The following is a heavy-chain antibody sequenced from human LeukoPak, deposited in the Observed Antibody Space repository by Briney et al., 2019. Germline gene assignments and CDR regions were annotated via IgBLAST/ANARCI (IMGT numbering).Heavy chain of an antibody. J-gene: IGHJ4*02. D-gene: IGHD1-7*01. CDR2: MNPNSGNT. CDR3: ARAPSITGTTPPGY. Sequence: GASVKVSCKASGYTFTSYDINWVRQATGQGLEWMGWMNPNSGNTGYAQKFQGRVTMTRNTSISTAYMELSSLRSEDTAVYYCARAPSITGTTPPGYWGQGTLVTDSS. CDR1: GYTFTSYD. V-gene: IGHV1-8*01.